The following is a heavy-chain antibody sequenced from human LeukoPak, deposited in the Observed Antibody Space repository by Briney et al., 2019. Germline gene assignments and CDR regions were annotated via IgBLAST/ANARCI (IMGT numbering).Heavy chain of an antibody. Sequence: SVKVSCKASGGTFSSYAISWVRQAPGQGLEWMGGIIPIFGTANYAQKFQGRVTITADESTSTAYMELSSLRSEDTAVYYCARAPSYCSGGSCYSWYFDYWGQGTLVTVSS. D-gene: IGHD2-15*01. J-gene: IGHJ4*02. CDR1: GGTFSSYA. V-gene: IGHV1-69*13. CDR3: ARAPSYCSGGSCYSWYFDY. CDR2: IIPIFGTA.